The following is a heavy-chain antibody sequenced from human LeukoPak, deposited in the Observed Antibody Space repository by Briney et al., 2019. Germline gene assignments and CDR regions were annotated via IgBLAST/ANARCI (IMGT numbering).Heavy chain of an antibody. CDR2: IYYSGRT. CDR1: GDSVSRSDSY. V-gene: IGHV4-39*01. D-gene: IGHD3-22*01. Sequence: PSETLSLTCSVSGDSVSRSDSYWDWIRQPPGKGLEWIGSIYYSGRTYYSPSLKSRVTMSVDPSNNQFSLNLRSVTAADTALYYCARRRYYDGSGYLEWGQGTLLSVSS. CDR3: ARRRYYDGSGYLE. J-gene: IGHJ1*01.